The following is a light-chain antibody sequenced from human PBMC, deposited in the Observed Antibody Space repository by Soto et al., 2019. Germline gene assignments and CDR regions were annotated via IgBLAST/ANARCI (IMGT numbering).Light chain of an antibody. CDR2: DVR. V-gene: IGLV2-14*03. CDR1: SNDVGGFNY. Sequence: QSALTQPASVSGSPGQSITISCTGTSNDVGGFNYVSWYQQHPGKAPKLMIYDVRNRPSGVSNRFSGSESGNTASLTISGLQAEDEADYYCSSYTSISTVVFGGGTKVTFL. CDR3: SSYTSISTVV. J-gene: IGLJ3*02.